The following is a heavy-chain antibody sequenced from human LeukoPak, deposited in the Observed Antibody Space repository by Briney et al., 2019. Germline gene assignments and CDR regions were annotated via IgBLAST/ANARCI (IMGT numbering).Heavy chain of an antibody. V-gene: IGHV3-74*01. CDR2: INRDGSST. CDR1: GFTFSSYW. J-gene: IGHJ4*02. Sequence: GGSLRLPCAASGFTFSSYWIHWVRQAPGKGLVWVSRINRDGSSTTYADSVKGRFTVSRDNAKNTLYLQMNSLRAEDTAVYYCTRRGVVAAGTTFDYWGQGTLVTVSS. CDR3: TRRGVVAAGTTFDY. D-gene: IGHD2-15*01.